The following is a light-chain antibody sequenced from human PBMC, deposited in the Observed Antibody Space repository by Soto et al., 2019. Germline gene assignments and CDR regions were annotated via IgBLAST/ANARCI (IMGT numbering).Light chain of an antibody. V-gene: IGKV1-17*01. J-gene: IGKJ2*01. CDR1: QGMRQ. Sequence: DIQMTQSPFSLSASLGDRVTITCRASQGMRQLGWFQQKPGEAPKRLIYATSSLESGVPSRFSGSGSGTEFTLTISSLQPEDFATYFWLQHNTYPYTFGQGTKLDIK. CDR3: LQHNTYPYT. CDR2: ATS.